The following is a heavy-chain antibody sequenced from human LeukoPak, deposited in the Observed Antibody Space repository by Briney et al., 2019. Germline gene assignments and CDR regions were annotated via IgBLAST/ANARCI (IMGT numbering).Heavy chain of an antibody. CDR2: IIPIFGTA. CDR1: AGTFSSYA. Sequence: ASVKVSWKASAGTFSSYAISWVRQAPGPGLEWMGGIIPIFGTANYAQKFQGRVTITADESTSTAYMELSSLRSEDTAVYYCARETRGAAGLFDYWGQGTLVTVSS. CDR3: ARETRGAAGLFDY. V-gene: IGHV1-69*13. J-gene: IGHJ4*02. D-gene: IGHD6-13*01.